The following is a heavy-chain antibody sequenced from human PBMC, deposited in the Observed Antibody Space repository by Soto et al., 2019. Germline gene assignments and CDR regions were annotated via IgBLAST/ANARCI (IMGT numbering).Heavy chain of an antibody. CDR2: ISSSSSYI. CDR3: ARDLAYGDYVYFDY. Sequence: PGGSLRLSCAASGFTFSSYSMNWVRQAPGKGLEWVSSISSSSSYIYYADSVKGRFTISRDNAKNSLYLQMNSLRAEDTAVYYCARDLAYGDYVYFDYWGQGTLVTVSS. V-gene: IGHV3-21*01. D-gene: IGHD4-17*01. CDR1: GFTFSSYS. J-gene: IGHJ4*02.